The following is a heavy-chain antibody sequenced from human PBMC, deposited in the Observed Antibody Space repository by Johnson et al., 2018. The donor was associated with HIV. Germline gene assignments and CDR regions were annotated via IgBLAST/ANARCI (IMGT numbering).Heavy chain of an antibody. D-gene: IGHD3-10*01. J-gene: IGHJ3*02. V-gene: IGHV3-15*01. Sequence: VQLVESGGGLVKPGVSLRLSCVASGFIFSNAGMSWVRQAPGKGLEWVGRIKSKTDGGTTDSAAPMKGRFTISRDDSKNTLYLQMNSLKTEDTAVYYCTTGISWFGAITFDIWGQGTMVTVSS. CDR1: GFIFSNAG. CDR2: IKSKTDGGTT. CDR3: TTGISWFGAITFDI.